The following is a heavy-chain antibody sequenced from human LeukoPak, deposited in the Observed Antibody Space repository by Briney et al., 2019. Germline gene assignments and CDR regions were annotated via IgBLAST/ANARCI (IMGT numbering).Heavy chain of an antibody. CDR2: IYYSGDT. CDR1: GGSIGNNRYY. Sequence: SETLSLTCTVSGGSIGNNRYYWGWIRQPPGKGLEWIGNIYYSGDTSYNPSLKSRVTISVDTSKNQFSLKLSSVTAADTAVYYCARLVRCSSTSCYPARDYCMDVWGKGTTVTVSS. V-gene: IGHV4-39*07. J-gene: IGHJ6*03. D-gene: IGHD2-2*01. CDR3: ARLVRCSSTSCYPARDYCMDV.